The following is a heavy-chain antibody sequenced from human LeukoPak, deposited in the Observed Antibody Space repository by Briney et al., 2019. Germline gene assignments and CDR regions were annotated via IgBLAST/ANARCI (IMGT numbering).Heavy chain of an antibody. CDR1: GFALADYG. V-gene: IGHV3-43*02. CDR2: IHADGGTT. CDR3: STWAFYHGLDV. D-gene: IGHD2/OR15-2a*01. J-gene: IGHJ6*02. Sequence: GGSLRLSCAPSGFALADYGMHWVRQIPGTGLECVAHIHADGGTTFYADSVNGLFTVSRETGNHSLFLQMDSLTSDATALYYCSTWAFYHGLDVWGQGATVIVSS.